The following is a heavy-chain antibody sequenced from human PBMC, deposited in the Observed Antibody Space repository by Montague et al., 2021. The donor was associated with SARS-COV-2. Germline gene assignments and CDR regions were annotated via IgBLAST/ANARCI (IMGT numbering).Heavy chain of an antibody. V-gene: IGHV4-61*02. CDR1: GGSISSGSYY. CDR2: IPISGST. Sequence: TLSLTCTVSGGSISSGSYYWSWIRQPAGKGLEWIGRIPISGSTNYKPSRKSRDTISVDTSKNRFSMKLSSVTAAGTGVYYCARDIAVAGVFDYWGQGTLVTVSS. D-gene: IGHD6-19*01. CDR3: ARDIAVAGVFDY. J-gene: IGHJ4*02.